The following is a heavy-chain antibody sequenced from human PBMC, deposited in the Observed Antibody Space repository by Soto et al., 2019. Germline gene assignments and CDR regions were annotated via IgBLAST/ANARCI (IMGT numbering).Heavy chain of an antibody. D-gene: IGHD3-22*01. Sequence: ASVKVSCKASGYTFTSYGISWVRQAPGQGLEWMGWISAYNGNTNYAQKLQGRVTMTTDTSTSTAYMELRSLRSDDTAVYYCASARNYYYDRSGYLGPDAFDIWGQGTMVTVSS. CDR3: ASARNYYYDRSGYLGPDAFDI. CDR2: ISAYNGNT. V-gene: IGHV1-18*01. CDR1: GYTFTSYG. J-gene: IGHJ3*02.